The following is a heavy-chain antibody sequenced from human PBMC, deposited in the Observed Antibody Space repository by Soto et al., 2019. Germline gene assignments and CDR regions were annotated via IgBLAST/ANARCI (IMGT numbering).Heavy chain of an antibody. J-gene: IGHJ5*01. Sequence: ASGQVSGKASGYTFANYSISWVRLVHGQELEWRGWISGNNVATTSATKVQNRITMKLRPSPCVASLTLWSLRSDDTAIYYCVRDLKYLRVTGNWFDSWGRVSLGTVSS. V-gene: IGHV1-18*04. D-gene: IGHD1-1*01. CDR3: VRDLKYLRVTGNWFDS. CDR2: ISGNNVAT. CDR1: GYTFANYS.